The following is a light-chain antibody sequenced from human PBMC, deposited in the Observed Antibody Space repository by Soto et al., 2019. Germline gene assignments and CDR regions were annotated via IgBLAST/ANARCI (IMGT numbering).Light chain of an antibody. CDR1: QTIYSN. CDR2: RAS. V-gene: IGKV3-15*01. J-gene: IGKJ1*01. CDR3: QQYQNLWT. Sequence: IVMTQSPATLSVSPGERATLSCRAGQTIYSNVAWYQHRPGQAPRLLIYRASTRATGVPARFSGSGSGTEFTLTISSLQSEDFALYYCQQYQNLWTFGQGTKVEIK.